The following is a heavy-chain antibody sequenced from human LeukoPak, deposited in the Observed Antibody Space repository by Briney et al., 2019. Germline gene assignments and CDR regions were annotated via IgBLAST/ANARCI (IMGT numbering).Heavy chain of an antibody. CDR2: IYYSGST. CDR1: GSSISGHY. CDR3: ARTARRYTNSWYRQYYFDY. D-gene: IGHD6-13*01. V-gene: IGHV4-59*11. J-gene: IGHJ4*02. Sequence: SETLSPTCTVSGSSISGHYWSWIRQPPGKGLEWIGYIYYSGSTNYNPSLKSRVTISVDTSKNQFSLKLSSVTAADTAVYYCARTARRYTNSWYRQYYFDYWGQGTLVTVSS.